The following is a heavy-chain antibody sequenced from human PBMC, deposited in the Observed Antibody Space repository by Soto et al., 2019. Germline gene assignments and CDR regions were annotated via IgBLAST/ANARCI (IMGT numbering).Heavy chain of an antibody. J-gene: IGHJ5*02. D-gene: IGHD6-19*01. V-gene: IGHV4-39*01. Sequence: SETLSLTCSVSGGSINSSSYFWGWVRQPPGKGLEWIGSIYYSGSTYYNPSLRSRVTISVDTSKNQFSLKLSSVTAADTAVFYCARHYSSGSRNWFDPWGQGTPVTVSS. CDR2: IYYSGST. CDR1: GGSINSSSYF. CDR3: ARHYSSGSRNWFDP.